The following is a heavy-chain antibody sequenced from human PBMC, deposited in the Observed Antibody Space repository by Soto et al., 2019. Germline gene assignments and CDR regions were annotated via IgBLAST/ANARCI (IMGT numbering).Heavy chain of an antibody. CDR3: ARLTGDSGYDLDN. J-gene: IGHJ4*02. V-gene: IGHV3-73*01. D-gene: IGHD5-12*01. CDR1: GFTFSGSA. CDR2: IRSKANSYAT. Sequence: PGGSLRLSCAASGFTFSGSAIHWVRQAPGKGLEWVGRIRSKANSYATAYAASVKGRFTVSRDDSQNTAYLQMNSLKTEDTAVNYCARLTGDSGYDLDNWGQGPLVTVS.